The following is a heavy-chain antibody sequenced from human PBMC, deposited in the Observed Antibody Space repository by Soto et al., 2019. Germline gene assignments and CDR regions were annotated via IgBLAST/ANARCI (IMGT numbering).Heavy chain of an antibody. CDR2: IYYSGST. J-gene: IGHJ3*02. CDR3: ARDRAMVRGTRAFDI. Sequence: ETLSLTCTVSGGSISSYYWSWIRQPPGKGLEWIGYIYYSGSTNYNPSLKSRVTISVDTSKNQFSLKLSSVTAADTAVYYCARDRAMVRGTRAFDIWGQGTMVTVSS. D-gene: IGHD3-10*01. CDR1: GGSISSYY. V-gene: IGHV4-59*01.